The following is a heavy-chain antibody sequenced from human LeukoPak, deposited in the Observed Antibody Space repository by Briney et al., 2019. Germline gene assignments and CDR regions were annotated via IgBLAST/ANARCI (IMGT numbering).Heavy chain of an antibody. CDR1: GYTFTSYD. CDR3: AREDDILTGSNWFDP. Sequence: ASVKVSCKASGYTFTSYDINWVRQATGQGLEWMGWMNPNSGNTGYAQKFQGRVTMTRDTSTSTVYMELSSLRSEDTAVYYCAREDDILTGSNWFDPWGQGTLVTVSS. V-gene: IGHV1-8*02. J-gene: IGHJ5*02. CDR2: MNPNSGNT. D-gene: IGHD3-9*01.